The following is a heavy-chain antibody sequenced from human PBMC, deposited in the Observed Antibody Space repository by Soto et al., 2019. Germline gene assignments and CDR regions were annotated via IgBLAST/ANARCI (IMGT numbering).Heavy chain of an antibody. V-gene: IGHV4-31*03. D-gene: IGHD3-22*01. J-gene: IGHJ3*02. CDR3: ARDQSWGYYDDSSGYPGAFDI. Sequence: ASETLSLTCTVSGGSISSGGYYWSWIRQHPGKGLEWIGYIYYSGSTYYNPSLKSRVTISVDTSKNQFSLKLSSVTAADTAVYYCARDQSWGYYDDSSGYPGAFDIWGQGTMVNVSS. CDR2: IYYSGST. CDR1: GGSISSGGYY.